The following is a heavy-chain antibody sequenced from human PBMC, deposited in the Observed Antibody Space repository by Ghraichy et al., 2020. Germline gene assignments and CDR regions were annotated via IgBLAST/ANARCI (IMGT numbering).Heavy chain of an antibody. V-gene: IGHV3-23*01. J-gene: IGHJ4*02. CDR1: GFTFSTYA. Sequence: GESLNISCSASGFTFSTYAMSWVRQAPGKGLEWVSTISGSGGSTYYADSVKGRFTISRDNSKNTLYLQMNSLRAEDTAVYYCAKGVGTVTTSRFDYWGQGTLVTVSS. D-gene: IGHD4-11*01. CDR2: ISGSGGST. CDR3: AKGVGTVTTSRFDY.